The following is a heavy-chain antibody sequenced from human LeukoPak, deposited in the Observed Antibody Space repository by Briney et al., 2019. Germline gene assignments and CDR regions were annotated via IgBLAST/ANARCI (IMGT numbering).Heavy chain of an antibody. J-gene: IGHJ3*02. CDR2: IYYSGST. CDR3: ARGVSHRYDYVWGSYRYPDAFDI. Sequence: EPSETLSLTCTVSGGSISSYYWSWIRQPPGKGLEWIGYIYYSGSTNYNPSLKSRVTISVDTSKNQFSLKLSSVTAADTAVYYCARGVSHRYDYVWGSYRYPDAFDIWGQGTMVTVSS. V-gene: IGHV4-59*12. D-gene: IGHD3-16*02. CDR1: GGSISSYY.